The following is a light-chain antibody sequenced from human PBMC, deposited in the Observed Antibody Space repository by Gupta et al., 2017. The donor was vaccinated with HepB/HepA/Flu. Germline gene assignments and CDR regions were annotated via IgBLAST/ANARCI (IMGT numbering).Light chain of an antibody. CDR3: QQSYSTPSS. Sequence: DIQMTQSPSSLSASVGERVTITCRTSQSISNYLNWYQQKPGEAPSLLIYGASSLQSGVPSRFSGSGSGTDFTLTIGSLQPEDFATYYCQQSYSTPSSFGEGTRVDIK. J-gene: IGKJ2*04. V-gene: IGKV1-39*01. CDR1: QSISNY. CDR2: GAS.